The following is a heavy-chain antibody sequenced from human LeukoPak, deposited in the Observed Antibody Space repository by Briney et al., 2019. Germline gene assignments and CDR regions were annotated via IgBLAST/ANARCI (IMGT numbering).Heavy chain of an antibody. CDR2: ISGSGGGT. D-gene: IGHD3-22*01. CDR1: GFTFSSYS. Sequence: GGSLRLSCAASGFTFSSYSMNWVRQAPGKGLEWVSSISGSGGGTYYGDSVRGRFIISRDNSKNTLYLRMSSLRAEDTAVYYCAKGAYDSSGCPKNWFDPWGQGTLVTVSS. CDR3: AKGAYDSSGCPKNWFDP. V-gene: IGHV3-23*01. J-gene: IGHJ5*02.